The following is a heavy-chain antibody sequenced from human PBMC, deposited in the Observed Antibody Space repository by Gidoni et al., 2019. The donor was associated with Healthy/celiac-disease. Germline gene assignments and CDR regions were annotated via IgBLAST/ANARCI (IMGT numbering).Heavy chain of an antibody. CDR1: GFTFSGYA. D-gene: IGHD2-21*01. J-gene: IGHJ1*01. V-gene: IGHV3-30-3*01. Sequence: QVQLVESGGGVVQPGRSLRLSCAASGFTFSGYAMHWVRQAPGKGLEWVAVISYDGSNKYYADSVKGRFTISRDNSKNTLYLQMNSLRAEDTAVYYCARSRRGEREYFQHWGQGTLVTVSS. CDR3: ARSRRGEREYFQH. CDR2: ISYDGSNK.